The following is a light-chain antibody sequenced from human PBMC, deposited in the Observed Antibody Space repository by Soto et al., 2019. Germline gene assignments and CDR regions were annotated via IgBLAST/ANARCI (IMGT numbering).Light chain of an antibody. CDR2: GAS. CDR1: QSVSNSY. J-gene: IGKJ4*01. CDR3: QQYGVSPLT. V-gene: IGKV3-20*01. Sequence: DIVLTQSPGTLSLSPGERATLSCRASQSVSNSYLAWYQQKPGQAPRLLIYGASTRASGIPDRFSGTGSGTDFTLTISRLEPEDFAMYYCQQYGVSPLTFGGGTKVEIK.